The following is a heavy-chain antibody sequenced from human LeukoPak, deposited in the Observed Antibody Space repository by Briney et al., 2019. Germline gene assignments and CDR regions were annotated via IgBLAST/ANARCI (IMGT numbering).Heavy chain of an antibody. CDR2: INPSGGST. Sequence: ASVKVSCKASGYTFTSYYMHWVRQAPGQGLEWMGIINPSGGSTSYAQKFQGRVTITRNTSISTAYMELSSLRSEDTAVYYCARGYRADDAFDIWGQGTMVTVSS. CDR1: GYTFTSYY. CDR3: ARGYRADDAFDI. V-gene: IGHV1-46*01. J-gene: IGHJ3*02. D-gene: IGHD2-2*02.